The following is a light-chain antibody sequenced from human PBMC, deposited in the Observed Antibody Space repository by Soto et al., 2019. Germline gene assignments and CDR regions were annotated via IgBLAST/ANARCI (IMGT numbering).Light chain of an antibody. V-gene: IGKV3-20*01. CDR1: QNISNH. CDR3: QQYGSSPLWT. CDR2: DAS. J-gene: IGKJ1*01. Sequence: EIVLTQSPATLSLSPGESAALSCRASQNISNHLAWYQQKPGQGPRLLIYDASNRATGIPDRFSGSGSGTDFTLTISRLEPEDFAVYYCQQYGSSPLWTFGQGTKVDIK.